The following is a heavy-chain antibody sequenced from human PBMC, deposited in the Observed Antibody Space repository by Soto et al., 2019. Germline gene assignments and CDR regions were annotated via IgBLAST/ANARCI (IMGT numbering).Heavy chain of an antibody. V-gene: IGHV6-1*01. CDR2: TYYRSKWYN. Sequence: QTLSLTCSISGDSVSSNSAAWNWIRQSPSRGLEWLGRTYYRSKWYNDYAVSVKSRITINPDTSKNQFSLQLNSVTPEDTAVYYCARDRDCSGGSCYSVLGWFDPWGQGTLVTV. CDR3: ARDRDCSGGSCYSVLGWFDP. CDR1: GDSVSSNSAA. D-gene: IGHD2-15*01. J-gene: IGHJ5*02.